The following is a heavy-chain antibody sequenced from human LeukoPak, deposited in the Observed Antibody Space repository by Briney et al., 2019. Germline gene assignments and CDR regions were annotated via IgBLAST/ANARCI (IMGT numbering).Heavy chain of an antibody. CDR1: GFTFSSYG. V-gene: IGHV3-23*01. CDR2: ISGSGGST. CDR3: AKIRSSSWYQSYFDY. J-gene: IGHJ4*01. D-gene: IGHD6-13*01. Sequence: GRSLRLSCAASGFTFSSYGMHWVRQAPGKGLEWVSAISGSGGSTYYADSVRGRFTISRDNSKNTLYLQMNSLRAEDTAVYYCAKIRSSSWYQSYFDYWGQGTLVTVSS.